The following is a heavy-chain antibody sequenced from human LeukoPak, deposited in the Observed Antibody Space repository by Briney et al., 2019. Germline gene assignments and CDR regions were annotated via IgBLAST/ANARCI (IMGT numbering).Heavy chain of an antibody. CDR3: ARDENWGPDY. J-gene: IGHJ4*02. Sequence: ASVKVSCKASGYTFTGHYMHWIRQAPGQGLEWMGCIEPNSGGTHFAQKFQGRLTISRDTSISTAYMELSRLSSDDTAIYYCARDENWGPDYWGQGTLVTVSS. CDR2: IEPNSGGT. V-gene: IGHV1-2*02. D-gene: IGHD7-27*01. CDR1: GYTFTGHY.